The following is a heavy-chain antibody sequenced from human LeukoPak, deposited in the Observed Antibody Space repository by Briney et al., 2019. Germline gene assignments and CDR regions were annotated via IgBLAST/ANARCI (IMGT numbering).Heavy chain of an antibody. D-gene: IGHD6-19*01. Sequence: GGSLRLSCAASGFTFSSYEMNWVRQAPGKGLEWVSYIGSSGSTIYYADSVKGRFTISRDNAKNSLYLQMNSLRAEDTAVYYCAREPWSSGWLYFDYWGQGTLVTVSS. CDR1: GFTFSSYE. V-gene: IGHV3-48*03. J-gene: IGHJ4*02. CDR2: IGSSGSTI. CDR3: AREPWSSGWLYFDY.